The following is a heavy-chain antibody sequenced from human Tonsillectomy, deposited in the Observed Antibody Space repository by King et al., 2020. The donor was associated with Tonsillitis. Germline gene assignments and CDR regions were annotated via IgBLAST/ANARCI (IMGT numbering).Heavy chain of an antibody. CDR3: ARVTNVVGSSGWWFDP. Sequence: VQLVESGAEVKKPGASVKVSCKASGYTFTSYGISWVRQAPGQGLEWMGWISAYNGNTNYAQKLQGRVTMTTDTSTSTAYMELRSLRSDDTAVYYCARVTNVVGSSGWWFDPWGQGTLVTVSS. CDR2: ISAYNGNT. D-gene: IGHD1-26*01. V-gene: IGHV1-18*01. J-gene: IGHJ5*02. CDR1: GYTFTSYG.